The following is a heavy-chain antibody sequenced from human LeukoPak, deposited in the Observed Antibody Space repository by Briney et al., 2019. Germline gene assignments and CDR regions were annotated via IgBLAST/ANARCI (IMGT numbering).Heavy chain of an antibody. CDR3: ARGLDYDFWSGSKKSYFDY. V-gene: IGHV3-9*01. D-gene: IGHD3-3*01. CDR1: GFTFDDYA. CDR2: ISWNSGSI. J-gene: IGHJ4*02. Sequence: PGGSLRLSCAASGFTFDDYAMHWVRQAPGKGLEWVSGISWNSGSIGYADSVKGRFTISRDNAKNSLYLQMNSLRAEDTALYYCARGLDYDFWSGSKKSYFDYWGQGTLVTVSS.